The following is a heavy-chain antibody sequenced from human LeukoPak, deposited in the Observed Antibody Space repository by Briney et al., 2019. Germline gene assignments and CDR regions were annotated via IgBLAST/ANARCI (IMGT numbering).Heavy chain of an antibody. Sequence: GGSLRLSCAASGFTFSSYAMTWVRQAPGKGLEWVSGISSNGGYTYYADSVRGRFTISGDNSKSTLYLQMNSLRVEDTAIFYCAKDPRAYCSSGSCYFDSWGQGTLVTVSS. D-gene: IGHD2-15*01. J-gene: IGHJ4*02. CDR1: GFTFSSYA. CDR2: ISSNGGYT. CDR3: AKDPRAYCSSGSCYFDS. V-gene: IGHV3-23*01.